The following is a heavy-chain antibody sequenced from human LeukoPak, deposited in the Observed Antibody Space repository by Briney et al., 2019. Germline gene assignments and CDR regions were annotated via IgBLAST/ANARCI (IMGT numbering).Heavy chain of an antibody. Sequence: GGSLRLSCAASGFTFSSYGMHWVRQAPGKGLEWVAYIQNDGSNEQYADSVRGRFSISRDSSKNILYLQMNSLRAEDTAVYYCAKDRCSNGIGCYYYYMDVWGKGTTVTISS. CDR2: IQNDGSNE. CDR3: AKDRCSNGIGCYYYYMDV. J-gene: IGHJ6*03. V-gene: IGHV3-30*02. CDR1: GFTFSSYG. D-gene: IGHD2-8*01.